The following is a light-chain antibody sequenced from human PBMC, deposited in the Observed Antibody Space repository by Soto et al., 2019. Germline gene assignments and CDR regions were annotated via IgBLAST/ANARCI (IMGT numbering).Light chain of an antibody. J-gene: IGKJ2*01. CDR1: QGIRND. Sequence: AIQMTQSPSSLSASVGDRVTITCRASQGIRNDLGWYQQKPGKAPKLLIYAASSLETGVPSRFMGSGSGTDFTLTISSLQPEDFATYYCLQDYIYTPTFGQGTKVDIK. CDR2: AAS. CDR3: LQDYIYTPT. V-gene: IGKV1-6*01.